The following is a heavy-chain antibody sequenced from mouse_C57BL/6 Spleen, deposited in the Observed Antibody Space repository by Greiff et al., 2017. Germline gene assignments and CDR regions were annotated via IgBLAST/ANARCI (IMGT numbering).Heavy chain of an antibody. V-gene: IGHV2-5*01. J-gene: IGHJ4*01. Sequence: QVQLQQSGPGLVQPSQSLSITCTVSGFSLTSYGVHWVRQSPGKGLEWLGVIWRGGSTDYNAAFMSRLSITKDNSKSQVFFKMNSLQADDTAIYYCAKTYGNYEDAMDYWGQGTSVTVSS. CDR2: IWRGGST. CDR1: GFSLTSYG. CDR3: AKTYGNYEDAMDY. D-gene: IGHD2-1*01.